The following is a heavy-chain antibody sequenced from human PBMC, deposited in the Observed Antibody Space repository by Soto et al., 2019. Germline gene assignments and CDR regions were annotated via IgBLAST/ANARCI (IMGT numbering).Heavy chain of an antibody. CDR1: GFTVGSSY. J-gene: IGHJ5*02. D-gene: IGHD4-4*01. V-gene: IGHV3-53*01. Sequence: GGSLRLSCAASGFTVGSSYMSWVRQAPGKGPEWVSVMYSGGSTYYADSVKGRFTISRDNSRNTLYLQMNSLRADDTAVYFCARVISVMSNWFDPWGQGTQVTVSS. CDR3: ARVISVMSNWFDP. CDR2: MYSGGST.